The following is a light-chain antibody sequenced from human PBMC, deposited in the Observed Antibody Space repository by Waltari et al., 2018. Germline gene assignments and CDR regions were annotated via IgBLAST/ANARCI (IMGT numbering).Light chain of an antibody. J-gene: IGLJ3*02. CDR2: YDD. Sequence: QSVLTQPPSVSEAPRQRVTVSCSGSSSNIGNNAVNWYQQFPGKAPKLLIYYDDLLPSGVSDRFSGSKSGTSASLAISGLQSEDEADDYCAAWDDSLNGPVFGGGTKLSVL. CDR3: AAWDDSLNGPV. V-gene: IGLV1-36*01. CDR1: SSNIGNNA.